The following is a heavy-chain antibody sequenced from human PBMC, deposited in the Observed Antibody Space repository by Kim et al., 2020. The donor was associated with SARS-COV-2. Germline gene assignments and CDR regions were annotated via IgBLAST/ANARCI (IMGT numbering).Heavy chain of an antibody. Sequence: GGSLRLSCAASGFTFSSYSMNWVRQAPGKGLEWVSYISSSSSTIYYADSVKGRFSISRDNAKNSLYLQMNSLRDEDTAVYYCARDVIDSSGYYSYAFDIWGQRTMVTVSS. CDR2: ISSSSSTI. V-gene: IGHV3-48*02. D-gene: IGHD3-22*01. CDR3: ARDVIDSSGYYSYAFDI. CDR1: GFTFSSYS. J-gene: IGHJ3*02.